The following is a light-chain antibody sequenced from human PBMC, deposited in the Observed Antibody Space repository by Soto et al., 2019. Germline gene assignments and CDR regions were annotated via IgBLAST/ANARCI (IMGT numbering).Light chain of an antibody. V-gene: IGKV3-11*01. CDR1: QIVSSY. CDR3: QQRSNWLSIT. CDR2: DAS. Sequence: EIVLTQSPATLSFSPGERATLSCRASQIVSSYLAWYQQKPGQAPRLLIYDASNRATGTPARFSGSGSGTDFTLTISSLEPEDFAVYYCQQRSNWLSITFGQGTRLEIK. J-gene: IGKJ5*01.